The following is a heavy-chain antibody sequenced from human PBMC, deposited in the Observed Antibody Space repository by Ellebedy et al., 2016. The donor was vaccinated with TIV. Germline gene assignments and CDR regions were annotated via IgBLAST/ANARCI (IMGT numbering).Heavy chain of an antibody. J-gene: IGHJ3*02. CDR1: GYSFTTYW. V-gene: IGHV5-51*01. CDR3: ARYDSDGGAFDI. D-gene: IGHD3-9*01. Sequence: GESLKISXNASGYSFTTYWIGWGRKMPGKGQEWMGIIYPGDSDTRYSPSFQGQVTISADKSISTAYLQWSSLKASDTAMYYCARYDSDGGAFDIWGQGTMVTVSS. CDR2: IYPGDSDT.